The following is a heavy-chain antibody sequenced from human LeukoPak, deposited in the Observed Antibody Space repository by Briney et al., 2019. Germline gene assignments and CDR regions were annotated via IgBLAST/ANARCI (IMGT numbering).Heavy chain of an antibody. CDR1: GYTFTSYA. V-gene: IGHV7-4-1*02. CDR2: INTNTGNP. D-gene: IGHD3-16*01. CDR3: ARDGGSLDYYYYGMDV. J-gene: IGHJ6*02. Sequence: ASVKVSCKASGYTFTSYAMNWVRQAPGQGLEWMGWINTNTGNPTYAQGFTGRFVFSLDTSVSTAYLQISSLKAEDTAVYYCARDGGSLDYYYYGMDVWGQGTTVAVSS.